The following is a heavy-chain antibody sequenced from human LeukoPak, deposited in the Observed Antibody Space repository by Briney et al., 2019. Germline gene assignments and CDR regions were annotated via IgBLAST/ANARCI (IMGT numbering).Heavy chain of an antibody. CDR3: ARQVYCSGGSCYPAYYGMDV. D-gene: IGHD2-15*01. J-gene: IGHJ6*02. CDR1: GYSFTSYW. Sequence: HGESLKISCKGSGYSFTSYWIGWVRQMPGKGLEWMGIIYPGDSDTRYSPSFQGQVTISADKSISTAYLQWSSLKASDTAMYYCARQVYCSGGSCYPAYYGMDVWGQGTTVTVSS. V-gene: IGHV5-51*01. CDR2: IYPGDSDT.